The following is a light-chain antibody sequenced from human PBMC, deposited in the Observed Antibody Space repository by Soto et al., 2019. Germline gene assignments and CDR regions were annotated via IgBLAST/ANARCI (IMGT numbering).Light chain of an antibody. V-gene: IGKV3-15*01. Sequence: EIVMTQSPATLSVSPGGRATLSCRASQSLSSNLAWYQQKPGQAPRLLIYGASTRATDIPARFSGSGSGTEFTLTISSLQSEDFAVYYCQQYNNWPLAFGQGTRLEI. CDR2: GAS. CDR1: QSLSSN. J-gene: IGKJ5*01. CDR3: QQYNNWPLA.